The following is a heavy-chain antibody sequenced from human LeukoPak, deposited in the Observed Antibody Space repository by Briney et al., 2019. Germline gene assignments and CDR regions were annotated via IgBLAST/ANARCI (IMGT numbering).Heavy chain of an antibody. Sequence: PSETLSLTCTVSGGSITTSTYFWGWIRQPPGKGLEWIGTIHYSGSTYYDPSLKSRVTISVDTSKNQFSLKLSSVTAADTAVYYCARDYYGSGSRETFDYWGQGTLVTVSS. D-gene: IGHD3-10*01. CDR2: IHYSGST. J-gene: IGHJ4*02. CDR1: GGSITTSTYF. V-gene: IGHV4-39*07. CDR3: ARDYYGSGSRETFDY.